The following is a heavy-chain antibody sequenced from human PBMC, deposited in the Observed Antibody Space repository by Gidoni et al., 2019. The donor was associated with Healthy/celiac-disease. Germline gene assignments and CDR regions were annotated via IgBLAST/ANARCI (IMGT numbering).Heavy chain of an antibody. D-gene: IGHD6-19*01. J-gene: IGHJ6*02. CDR3: AKDQGIAVAGRNGMDV. CDR1: GSTIDDYA. CDR2: VSWNSGSI. V-gene: IGHV3-9*01. Sequence: EVQLVESGGGLVQPGRFLRLSGAASGSTIDDYAMHLVRQAPGKGLAWVSGVSWNSGSIGYAASVKGRFTISRDNAKNSLYLQMNSLRAEDTALYYCAKDQGIAVAGRNGMDVWGQGTTVTVSS.